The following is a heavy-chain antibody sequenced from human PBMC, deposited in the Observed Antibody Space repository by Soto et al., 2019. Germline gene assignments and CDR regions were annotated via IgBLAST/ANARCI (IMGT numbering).Heavy chain of an antibody. CDR2: ISAYNGNT. J-gene: IGHJ4*02. CDR3: ARDIAAAVPFDY. CDR1: GYALTSYG. Sequence: ASVKVSCKASGYALTSYGISCVRQAPGQGLEWMGWISAYNGNTNYAQKLQGRVTMTTDTSTSTAYMELKSLRSDDTAVYYCARDIAAAVPFDYWGQGTLVTVSS. V-gene: IGHV1-18*01. D-gene: IGHD6-13*01.